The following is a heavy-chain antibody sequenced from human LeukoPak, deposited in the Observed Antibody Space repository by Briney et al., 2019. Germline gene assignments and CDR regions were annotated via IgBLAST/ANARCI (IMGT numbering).Heavy chain of an antibody. CDR2: IRYDGSNK. J-gene: IGHJ3*02. Sequence: GGSLRLSCAASGFTFSSYGTHWVRQAPGKGLEWVAFIRYDGSNKYYADSVKGRFTISRDNSKNTLYLQMNSLRAEDTAVYYCALIVVVPAATDDAFDIWGQGTMVTVSS. V-gene: IGHV3-30*02. CDR1: GFTFSSYG. CDR3: ALIVVVPAATDDAFDI. D-gene: IGHD2-2*01.